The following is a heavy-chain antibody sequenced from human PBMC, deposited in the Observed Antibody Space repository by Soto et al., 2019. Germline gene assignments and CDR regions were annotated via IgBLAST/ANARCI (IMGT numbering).Heavy chain of an antibody. D-gene: IGHD3-22*01. CDR3: ARDRIPYYDCSRAHSS. CDR1: GFTFSNYE. CDR2: ISSSGGTV. J-gene: IGHJ5*02. V-gene: IGHV3-48*03. Sequence: EVQLVESGGGLVQPGGSLRVSCAASGFTFSNYEMNWVRQAPGKGLEWVSYISSSGGTVYYADSVKGRFTISRDNAKNSLYRQLNSLRAGDAAVYYCARDRIPYYDCSRAHSSWGQGTLVTVSS.